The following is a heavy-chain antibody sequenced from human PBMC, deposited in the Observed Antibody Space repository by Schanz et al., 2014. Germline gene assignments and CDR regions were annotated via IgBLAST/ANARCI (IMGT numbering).Heavy chain of an antibody. Sequence: GGSLRLSCAASGFSFSDYYMSWIRQAPGKGLEWISFINTGSNYINYADSVKGRFTISRDNTKNSLFLQLNSLRADDTAVYYCARNRGSGGQNWYFDLWGRGTLVTVSS. CDR3: ARNRGSGGQNWYFDL. D-gene: IGHD1-26*01. J-gene: IGHJ2*01. V-gene: IGHV3-11*03. CDR1: GFSFSDYY. CDR2: INTGSNYI.